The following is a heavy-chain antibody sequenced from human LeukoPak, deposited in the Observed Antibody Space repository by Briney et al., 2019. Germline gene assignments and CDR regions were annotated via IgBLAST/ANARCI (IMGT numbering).Heavy chain of an antibody. CDR1: GFTFSSYA. D-gene: IGHD3-3*01. CDR3: AKRNYDFWNTYYSGYYFDY. Sequence: GGALRLSCAASGFTFSSYAMSGVRQAPGKGVEGVSAICGSGGTTYFADSVKGPFTISRDNSKNTLYLQMNSLRAEDTAVYYCAKRNYDFWNTYYSGYYFDYWGQGTLVTVSS. J-gene: IGHJ4*02. V-gene: IGHV3-23*01. CDR2: ICGSGGTT.